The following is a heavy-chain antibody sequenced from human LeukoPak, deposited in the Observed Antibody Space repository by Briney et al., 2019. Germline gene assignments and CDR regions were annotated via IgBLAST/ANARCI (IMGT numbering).Heavy chain of an antibody. CDR3: AKGPAYYRTLDS. Sequence: GGSLRLSCAASGFTFSSYAMTWVRQAPGKGLEWVSTMSGGHGSTYYADSVKGRFTISRDNSKSTLVLQMNSLRAEDTAVYYCAKGPAYYRTLDSWGQGTLVTVSS. CDR1: GFTFSSYA. CDR2: MSGGHGST. D-gene: IGHD4/OR15-4a*01. V-gene: IGHV3-23*01. J-gene: IGHJ4*02.